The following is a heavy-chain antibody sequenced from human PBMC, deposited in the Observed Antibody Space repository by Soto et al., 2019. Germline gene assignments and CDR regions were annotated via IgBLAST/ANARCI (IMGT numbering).Heavy chain of an antibody. CDR2: ISGSGGST. V-gene: IGHV3-23*01. CDR3: AKDVRMITFGGVIARLNHDAFDI. Sequence: GGSLRLSCAASGFTFSSYAMSWVRQAPGKGLEWVSAISGSGGSTYYADSVKGRFTISRDNSKNTLYLQMNSLRAEDTAVYYCAKDVRMITFGGVIARLNHDAFDIWGQGTMVTVSS. D-gene: IGHD3-16*02. J-gene: IGHJ3*02. CDR1: GFTFSSYA.